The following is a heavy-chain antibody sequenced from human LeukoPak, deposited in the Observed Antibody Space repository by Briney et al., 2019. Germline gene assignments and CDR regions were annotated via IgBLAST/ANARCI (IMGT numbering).Heavy chain of an antibody. Sequence: SETLSLTCTVSGGSIRSGGTYWSWIRQLPGKALEWIGYIYYSGSTYYNPSLKSRVTMSVDTSQNQFSLELTSVTVADTAVYYCARGSDFFDYWGQGTLVTVSS. J-gene: IGHJ4*02. CDR2: IYYSGST. CDR1: GGSIRSGGTY. V-gene: IGHV4-31*03. CDR3: ARGSDFFDY.